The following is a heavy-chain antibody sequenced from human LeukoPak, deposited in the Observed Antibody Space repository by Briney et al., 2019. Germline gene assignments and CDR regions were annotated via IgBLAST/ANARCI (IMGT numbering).Heavy chain of an antibody. CDR2: ISYDGRNK. V-gene: IGHV3-30*18. J-gene: IGHJ4*02. CDR1: GFTFSSYG. Sequence: PGRSLRLSCAASGFTFSSYGIHWVRQAPGKGLEWVAVISYDGRNKHYADSVKGRFTISRDNSKNTLYLQMNSLRAEDTAVYYCAKEKLRRYLDYWGQGTLVTVSS. CDR3: AKEKLRRYLDY. D-gene: IGHD3-9*01.